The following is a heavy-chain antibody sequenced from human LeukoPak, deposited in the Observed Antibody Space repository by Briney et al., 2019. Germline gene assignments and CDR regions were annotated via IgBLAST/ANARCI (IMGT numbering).Heavy chain of an antibody. CDR1: GYSFTSYW. CDR2: IYPGDSDT. CDR3: ARAAYGWDRGYFDL. D-gene: IGHD6-19*01. V-gene: IGHV5-51*01. J-gene: IGHJ2*01. Sequence: SGESLKISCKGSGYSFTSYWIGWVRQMPGKGLEWMGIIYPGDSDTRYSPSFQCQVTISSDKSISTAYLQWSSLKASDTAMYYCARAAYGWDRGYFDLWGRGTLVTVSS.